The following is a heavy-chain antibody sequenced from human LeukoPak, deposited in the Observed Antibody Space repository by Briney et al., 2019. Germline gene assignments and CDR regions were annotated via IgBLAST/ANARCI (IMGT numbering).Heavy chain of an antibody. CDR2: ISRNSGSI. D-gene: IGHD3-9*01. CDR3: AKSGYYDILTGYYKW. V-gene: IGHV3-9*01. CDR1: GFTFDDYA. J-gene: IGHJ4*02. Sequence: GGSLRLSCAASGFTFDDYAMHWVRQAPGKGLEWVSGISRNSGSIGYADSVKGRFTISRDNAKNSLYLQMNSLRAEDTALYYCAKSGYYDILTGYYKWWGQGTLVTVSS.